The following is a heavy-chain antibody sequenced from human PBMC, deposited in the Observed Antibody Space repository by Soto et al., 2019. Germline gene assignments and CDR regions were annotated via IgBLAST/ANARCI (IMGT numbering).Heavy chain of an antibody. Sequence: PGGSLRLSCAASGFAFSSFGMHWVRQAPGKGLEWVAVISYEGSEESYAGSVKGRATVSRDNSKNTVYLQMNRLRGDDSAVYYCAKGRFDVVNISPFDHWGQGTLVTGSS. CDR3: AKGRFDVVNISPFDH. V-gene: IGHV3-30*18. J-gene: IGHJ4*01. CDR2: ISYEGSEE. D-gene: IGHD3-3*02. CDR1: GFAFSSFG.